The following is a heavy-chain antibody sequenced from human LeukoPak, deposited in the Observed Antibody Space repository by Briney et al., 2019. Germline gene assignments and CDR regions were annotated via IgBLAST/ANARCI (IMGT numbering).Heavy chain of an antibody. CDR2: ISSSSSYI. J-gene: IGHJ4*02. D-gene: IGHD2-15*01. CDR3: ARGPENCSGGSCYSVY. Sequence: GGSLRLSCAASGFTFSSYSMNWVRQAPGKGLEWVSSISSSSSYIYYADSVKGRFTISRDNAKNSLYLQMNSLRAEDTAVYYCARGPENCSGGSCYSVYWGQGTLVTVSS. V-gene: IGHV3-21*01. CDR1: GFTFSSYS.